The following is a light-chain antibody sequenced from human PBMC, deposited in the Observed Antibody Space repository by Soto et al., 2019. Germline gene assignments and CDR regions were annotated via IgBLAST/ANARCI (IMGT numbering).Light chain of an antibody. CDR2: GAS. CDR3: QQYNNWPPWT. V-gene: IGKV3-15*01. J-gene: IGKJ1*01. CDR1: QSVSSN. Sequence: DIVLTQSPVTVSVSPGERATLSCRASQSVSSNLAWYQQKPGQAPRLLIYGASTRATGIPARFSGSGSGTEFTLTISSLQSEDFAVYYCQQYNNWPPWTFGQGTKVEIK.